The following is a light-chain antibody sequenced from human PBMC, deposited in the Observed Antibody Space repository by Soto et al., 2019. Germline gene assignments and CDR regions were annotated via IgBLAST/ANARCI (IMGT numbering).Light chain of an antibody. J-gene: IGLJ1*01. CDR2: DVS. CDR3: SSYTSSSTHV. V-gene: IGLV2-14*03. Sequence: QSVLTQPASVSGSPGQSITISCTGTSSDVGAYTFVSWYQQHPDKVPNLMIFDVSRRPSGVSDRFSGSKSGNTASLTISGLQPEDEADYYCSSYTSSSTHVFGSGTKLTVL. CDR1: SSDVGAYTF.